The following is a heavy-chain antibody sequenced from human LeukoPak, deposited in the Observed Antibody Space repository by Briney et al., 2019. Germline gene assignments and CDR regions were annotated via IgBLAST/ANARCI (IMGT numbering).Heavy chain of an antibody. CDR3: ARAGGEYCSSTTCYNDY. CDR2: INPMGGST. J-gene: IGHJ4*02. V-gene: IGHV1-46*01. CDR1: GYTFSSYY. D-gene: IGHD2-2*02. Sequence: ASVKVSCKASGYTFSSYYMHWVRQAPGQGLEWMGIINPMGGSTSYAQKFQGRVTMTRDTSTSTVYMELSSLRSEDTAVYYRARAGGEYCSSTTCYNDYWGQGTLVTVSS.